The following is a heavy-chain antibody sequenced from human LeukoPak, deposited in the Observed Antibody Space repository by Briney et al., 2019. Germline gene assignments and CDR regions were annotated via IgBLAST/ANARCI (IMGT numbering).Heavy chain of an antibody. Sequence: ASVKVSCKVSGYTLTELSMHWVRQAPGKGLEWMGGFDPEDGETIYAQKFQGRVTMTEDTSTDTAYMELSSLRSEDAAVYYCAAQNNKQQLVLTDYWGQGTLVTVSS. CDR3: AAQNNKQQLVLTDY. V-gene: IGHV1-24*01. CDR1: GYTLTELS. D-gene: IGHD6-13*01. J-gene: IGHJ4*02. CDR2: FDPEDGET.